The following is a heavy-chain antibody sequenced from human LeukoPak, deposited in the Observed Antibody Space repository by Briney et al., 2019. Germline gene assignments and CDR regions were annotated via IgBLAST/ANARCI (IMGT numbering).Heavy chain of an antibody. CDR1: GGSISSGDYY. D-gene: IGHD6-19*01. Sequence: SQTLSLTCTVSGGSISSGDYYWSWIRQPPGKGLEWIGYIYYSGSTYYNPSLESRVTISVDTSKNQFSLKLSSVTAADTAVYYCARDSEQWLVPSTWGQGTLVTVSS. CDR3: ARDSEQWLVPST. CDR2: IYYSGST. V-gene: IGHV4-30-4*01. J-gene: IGHJ5*02.